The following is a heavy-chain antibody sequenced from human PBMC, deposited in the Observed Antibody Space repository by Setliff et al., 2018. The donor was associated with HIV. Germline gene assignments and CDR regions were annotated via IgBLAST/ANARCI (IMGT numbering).Heavy chain of an antibody. CDR3: ARGTLYYDYVWGTPFPFDY. D-gene: IGHD3-16*01. J-gene: IGHJ4*02. V-gene: IGHV4-39*07. CDR2: FHYSGST. Sequence: ASETLSLTCTVSGGSISSTTYYWGWIRQPPGKGLEWIGSFHYSGSTSYNPSLKSRVTISVVTSKNQFSLKLSSVTAADTAVYYCARGTLYYDYVWGTPFPFDYWGQGTLVTVSS. CDR1: GGSISSTTYY.